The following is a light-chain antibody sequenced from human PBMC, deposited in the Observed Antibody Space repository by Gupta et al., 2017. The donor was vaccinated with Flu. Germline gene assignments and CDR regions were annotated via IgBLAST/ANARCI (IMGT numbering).Light chain of an antibody. V-gene: IGKV3-15*01. CDR1: QSLNNRF. CDR3: QQYTNWPLT. CDR2: DAS. Sequence: GTLSLSPGERATLSCRASQSLNNRFLAWYQQKPGQAPRLLMSDASTRATGIPARFSGSGSGTDFTLTISSLQSEDFAVYYCQQYTNWPLTFGGGTKVEIK. J-gene: IGKJ4*01.